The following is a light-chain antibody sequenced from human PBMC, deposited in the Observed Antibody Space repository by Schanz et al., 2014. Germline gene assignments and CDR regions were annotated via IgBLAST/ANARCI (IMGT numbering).Light chain of an antibody. J-gene: IGLJ3*02. Sequence: QSALTQPASVSGSPGQSITISCTGTSSDVGSYKLVSWYQQHPGKAPKLMIYEGSKRPSGVSNRFSGSKSGNTASLTISGLQAEDEADYYCCSYAGSYTWVFGGGTKVTVL. V-gene: IGLV2-23*01. CDR1: SSDVGSYKL. CDR3: CSYAGSYTWV. CDR2: EGS.